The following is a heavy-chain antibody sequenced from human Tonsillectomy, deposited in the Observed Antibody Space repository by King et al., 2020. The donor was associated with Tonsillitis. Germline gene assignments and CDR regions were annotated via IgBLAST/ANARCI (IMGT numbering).Heavy chain of an antibody. V-gene: IGHV3-7*03. J-gene: IGHJ4*02. D-gene: IGHD2-21*02. CDR1: GFTFSNYW. Sequence: QLVQSGGGLVQPGGSLRLSCAASGFTFSNYWMSWVRQAPGKGLEWVANIKQDGSDKYYVDSVKGRFTISRENAKNSLYLQMNSLRAEDTAVYYCATTGCGGDCPVGPFFDYWGQGALVTVSS. CDR2: IKQDGSDK. CDR3: ATTGCGGDCPVGPFFDY.